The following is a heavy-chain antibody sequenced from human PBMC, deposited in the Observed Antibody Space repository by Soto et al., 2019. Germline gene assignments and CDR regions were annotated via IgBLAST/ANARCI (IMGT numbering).Heavy chain of an antibody. J-gene: IGHJ4*02. CDR1: GFTVSSNY. CDR3: ARDSWVGFDY. CDR2: IYSGGTT. D-gene: IGHD2-15*01. V-gene: IGHV3-53*01. Sequence: EVQLVESGGGLIQPGGSLRLSCAVSGFTVSSNYMSWVRQAPGTGLEWVSVIYSGGTTYYADSVKGRFTISRDNSENTLYLQMTSLRAEDTAVYYCARDSWVGFDYWGQGTLVTVSS.